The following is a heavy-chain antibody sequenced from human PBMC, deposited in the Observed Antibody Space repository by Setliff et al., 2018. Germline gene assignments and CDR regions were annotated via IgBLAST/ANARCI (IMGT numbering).Heavy chain of an antibody. J-gene: IGHJ6*02. CDR1: GFTFSNAW. V-gene: IGHV3-15*01. D-gene: IGHD2-2*01. Sequence: GGSLRLSCAASGFTFSNAWMSWVRQAPGKGLEWAGRIKRESDGETTDYAAPVKGRFTISRDDSKNTLYLQMNSLKTEDTAVYYCITLSTIPLGVWGQGTTVTVSS. CDR2: IKRESDGETT. CDR3: ITLSTIPLGV.